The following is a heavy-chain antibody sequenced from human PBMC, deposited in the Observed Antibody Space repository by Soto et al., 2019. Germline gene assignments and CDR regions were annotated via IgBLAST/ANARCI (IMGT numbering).Heavy chain of an antibody. J-gene: IGHJ6*02. D-gene: IGHD3-9*01. Sequence: PSETLSLTCTVSRGSITGYCWSWIRQPPGKGLEWIGHVYHSGSTNYNPSLKSRVTISVDTSNNQFSLKVNSLTAADTAVYYCARDVHYDILTGYPLSRKTETPYYYYGMDVWGQGTTVTVSS. CDR3: ARDVHYDILTGYPLSRKTETPYYYYGMDV. V-gene: IGHV4-59*12. CDR1: RGSITGYC. CDR2: VYHSGST.